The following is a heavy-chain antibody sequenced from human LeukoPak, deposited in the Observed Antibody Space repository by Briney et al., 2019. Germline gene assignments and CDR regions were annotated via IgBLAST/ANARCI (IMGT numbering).Heavy chain of an antibody. V-gene: IGHV4-34*01. J-gene: IGHJ4*02. Sequence: PSETLCLTCAVYGGSFSGYYWSWIRQPPGKGLEWIGEINHSGSTNYNPSLKSRVTISVDTSKNQFSLKLSSVTAADTAVYYCARGTAMVMGVYWGQGTLVTVSS. D-gene: IGHD5-18*01. CDR2: INHSGST. CDR3: ARGTAMVMGVY. CDR1: GGSFSGYY.